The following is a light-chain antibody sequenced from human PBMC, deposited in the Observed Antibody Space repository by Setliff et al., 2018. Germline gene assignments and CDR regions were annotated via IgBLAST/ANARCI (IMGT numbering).Light chain of an antibody. CDR1: SSNIGAGYD. CDR2: GNS. CDR3: QSYDSSLSRV. Sequence: QSALTQPPSVSGAPGQRVTISCTGNSSNIGAGYDVHWYQQLPGRVPKLLIYGNSNRPSGVPDRFSGSKSGTSASLAITGLQAEDEADYYCQSYDSSLSRVFGGGTKGTVL. J-gene: IGLJ2*01. V-gene: IGLV1-40*01.